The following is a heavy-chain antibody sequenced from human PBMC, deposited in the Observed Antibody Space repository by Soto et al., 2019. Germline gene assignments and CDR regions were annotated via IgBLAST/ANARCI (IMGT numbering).Heavy chain of an antibody. CDR2: LSGGGGST. Sequence: EVQLLESGGGLVQAGGSLRLSCAASGFTFSNYAMSWVRQAPGKGLEWVSGLSGGGGSTHYADSVKGRFTISRDNSKNTLYLQMNSLRAEDTAVYYCAKFVLAGYYRRDAFDIWGQGTMVTVSS. V-gene: IGHV3-23*01. CDR3: AKFVLAGYYRRDAFDI. D-gene: IGHD3-3*01. CDR1: GFTFSNYA. J-gene: IGHJ3*02.